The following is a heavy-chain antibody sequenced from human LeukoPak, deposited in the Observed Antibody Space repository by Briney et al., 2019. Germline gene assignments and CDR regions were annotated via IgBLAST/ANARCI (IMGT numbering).Heavy chain of an antibody. V-gene: IGHV4-39*01. CDR1: GGSISSKSYY. J-gene: IGHJ4*02. CDR2: LYYSGST. CDR3: TRVAVVITMTRFDY. Sequence: SETLSLTCTVSGGSISSKSYYWGWIRQPPGKGLEWIGSLYYSGSTYYNPALKSRVTISLDTSKNQFSLKLSSVTAADTAVYYCTRVAVVITMTRFDYWGQGTLVTVSS. D-gene: IGHD3-22*01.